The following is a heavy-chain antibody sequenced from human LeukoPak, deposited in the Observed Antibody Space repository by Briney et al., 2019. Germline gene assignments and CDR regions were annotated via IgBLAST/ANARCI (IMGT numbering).Heavy chain of an antibody. CDR1: GGSISSSNYY. V-gene: IGHV4-39*01. Sequence: SETLSLTCTVSGGSISSSNYYWGWIRQPPGKGLEWIGSIYYSGSTYYNPSLKSRVTISVDTSKNQFSLKLSSVTAADTAVYYCARQRRDYYDSSGYTGNYWGQGTLVTVSS. D-gene: IGHD3-22*01. CDR3: ARQRRDYYDSSGYTGNY. J-gene: IGHJ4*02. CDR2: IYYSGST.